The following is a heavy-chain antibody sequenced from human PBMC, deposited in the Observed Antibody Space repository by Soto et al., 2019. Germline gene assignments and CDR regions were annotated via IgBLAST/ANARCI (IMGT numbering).Heavy chain of an antibody. D-gene: IGHD6-13*01. CDR2: INPNSGGT. J-gene: IGHJ6*02. V-gene: IGHV1-2*02. CDR1: GYTFTGYY. CDR3: AREGSSWYYYYGMDV. Sequence: SSVKVSFKSSGYTFTGYYMHWVLQAPGQGLEWMGWINPNSGGTNYAQKFQGRVTMTRDTSISTAYMELSRLRSDDTAVYYCAREGSSWYYYYGMDVWGQGTTVTVSS.